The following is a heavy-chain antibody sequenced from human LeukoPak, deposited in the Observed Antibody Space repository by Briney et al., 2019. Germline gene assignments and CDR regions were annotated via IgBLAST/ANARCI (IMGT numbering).Heavy chain of an antibody. D-gene: IGHD2-21*02. CDR3: AGLVSGRSYYFDY. CDR1: GVSISNSAYY. V-gene: IGHV4-39*01. J-gene: IGHJ4*02. CDR2: IYYSGST. Sequence: PSETLSLTCTVSGVSISNSAYYWVWVRQPPGKGLEWIGSIYYSGSTYYNPSLKSRITISVGTSKNQFSLNLSSVTAADTAVYYCAGLVSGRSYYFDYWGQGTLVTVSS.